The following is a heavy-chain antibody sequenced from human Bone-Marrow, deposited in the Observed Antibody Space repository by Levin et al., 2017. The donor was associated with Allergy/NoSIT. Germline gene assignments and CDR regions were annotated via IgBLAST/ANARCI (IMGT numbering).Heavy chain of an antibody. Sequence: GESLKISCAASGFTFSNAWMSWVRQAPGKGLEWVGRIKSKTDGGTTDYAAPVKGRFTISRDDSKNTLYLQMNSLKTEDTAVYYCTTDYGDYFDYWGQGTLVTVSS. D-gene: IGHD4-17*01. CDR1: GFTFSNAW. J-gene: IGHJ4*02. CDR3: TTDYGDYFDY. V-gene: IGHV3-15*01. CDR2: IKSKTDGGTT.